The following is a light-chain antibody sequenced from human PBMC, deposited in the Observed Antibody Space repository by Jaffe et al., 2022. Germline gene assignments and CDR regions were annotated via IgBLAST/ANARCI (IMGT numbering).Light chain of an antibody. V-gene: IGKV3-20*01. CDR2: GAS. CDR3: QQYDSSPST. CDR1: QSVSNSW. J-gene: IGKJ1*01. Sequence: EIVLTQSPGTLSLSPGERATLSCRASQSVSNSWLAWYQQRPGQAPRLLFYGASSRASGIPDRFSGSGSGTDFTLTISRLEPEDFAVYYCQQYDSSPSTFGQGTKVEIK.